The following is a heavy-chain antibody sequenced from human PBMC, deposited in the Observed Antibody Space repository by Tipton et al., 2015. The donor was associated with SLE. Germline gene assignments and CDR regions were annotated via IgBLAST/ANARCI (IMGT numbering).Heavy chain of an antibody. J-gene: IGHJ4*02. CDR2: IYYSGST. D-gene: IGHD4-11*01. Sequence: LRLSCTVSGGSISSYYWSWIRQPPGKGLEWIGYIYYSGSTNYNPSLKSRVTISVDTSKNQFSLKLCSVTAADPAVYYCARWAGPTVNFDYWGQGTLVTVSS. V-gene: IGHV4-59*01. CDR3: ARWAGPTVNFDY. CDR1: GGSISSYY.